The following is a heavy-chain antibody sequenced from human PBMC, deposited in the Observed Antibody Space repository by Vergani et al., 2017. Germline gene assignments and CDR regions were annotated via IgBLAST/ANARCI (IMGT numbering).Heavy chain of an antibody. CDR3: ARDTGYSSRWYGWPEYLQH. CDR2: ISAYNGNT. Sequence: QVQLVQSGAEVKKPGASVKVSCKASGYTFTSYGISWVRQAPGQGLEWMGWISAYNGNTNYAQKLQGRVTMTTDTSTSTAYMELRSLRSDDTAVYYCARDTGYSSRWYGWPEYLQHWGQGTLVTVSS. J-gene: IGHJ1*01. D-gene: IGHD6-13*01. CDR1: GYTFTSYG. V-gene: IGHV1-18*01.